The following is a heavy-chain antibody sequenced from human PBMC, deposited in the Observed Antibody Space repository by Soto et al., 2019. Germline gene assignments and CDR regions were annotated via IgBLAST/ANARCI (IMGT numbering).Heavy chain of an antibody. V-gene: IGHV3-30-3*01. J-gene: IGHJ4*02. CDR2: ISYDGSND. CDR1: GFTFSNFA. D-gene: IGHD3-10*01. Sequence: VQLVESGGGVVQPGKSLTLSCAASGFTFSNFAMHWVRQAPGKGLEWVAVISYDGSNDYYSESVEGRFIISRDNCKDTLHLKTERPRSDDTSGDSCARDTDPRVGRAGLTEDFDYWGQGTLVTVSS. CDR3: ARDTDPRVGRAGLTEDFDY.